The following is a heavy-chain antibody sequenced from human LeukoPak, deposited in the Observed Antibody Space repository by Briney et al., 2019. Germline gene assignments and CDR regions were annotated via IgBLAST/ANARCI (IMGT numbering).Heavy chain of an antibody. CDR1: GFTFSDFY. Sequence: GGSLRLSCAASGFTFSDFYMSWIRQAPGKGLECISYISSSGVTIYYADSVKGRFTISRDNAKNILYLQMNGLRAEDTAVYYCASWVPDRGFDYWGQGTLVTVSS. V-gene: IGHV3-11*01. D-gene: IGHD3-10*01. CDR2: ISSSGVTI. J-gene: IGHJ4*02. CDR3: ASWVPDRGFDY.